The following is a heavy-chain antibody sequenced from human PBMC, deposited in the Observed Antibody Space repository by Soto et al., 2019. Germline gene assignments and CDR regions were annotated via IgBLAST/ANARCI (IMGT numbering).Heavy chain of an antibody. CDR3: ARERNWFDP. Sequence: ASVKVSCKAIGYGFTRHYIHWVRQATGQGLEWMGWMNPNSGNTVYAQRFQGRVTMTRNTSISTAYMELSSLRSEDTAVYYCARERNWFDPWGQGTLVTVSS. CDR2: MNPNSGNT. V-gene: IGHV1-8*01. CDR1: GYGFTRHY. J-gene: IGHJ5*02.